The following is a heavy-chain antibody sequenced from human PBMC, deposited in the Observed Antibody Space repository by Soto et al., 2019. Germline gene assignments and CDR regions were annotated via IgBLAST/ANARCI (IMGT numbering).Heavy chain of an antibody. Sequence: QVQLQESGPGLVKPSQTLSLTCTVSGGSISSGDSYWSWIRQPPGKGLEWIGYIFYSGSTYYNPSLKSRVTISVNPSKNQFSLKRSAVTAADTAVYYCARYCSGGSCYPFDYWGQGTLVTVSS. V-gene: IGHV4-30-4*01. J-gene: IGHJ4*02. CDR2: IFYSGST. CDR1: GGSISSGDSY. D-gene: IGHD2-15*01. CDR3: ARYCSGGSCYPFDY.